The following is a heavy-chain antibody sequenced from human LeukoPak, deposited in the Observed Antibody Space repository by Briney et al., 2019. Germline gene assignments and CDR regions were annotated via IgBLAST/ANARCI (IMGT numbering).Heavy chain of an antibody. CDR1: GFTFSSYA. CDR2: ISGSSGST. Sequence: PGGSLRLSCAASGFTFSSYAMSWVRQALGKGLEWVSAISGSSGSTYYADSVKGRFTISRDNSKNTLYLQMNSLRAEDTAVYYCAKDYDILTGSEYWGQGTLVTVSS. CDR3: AKDYDILTGSEY. V-gene: IGHV3-23*01. D-gene: IGHD3-9*01. J-gene: IGHJ4*02.